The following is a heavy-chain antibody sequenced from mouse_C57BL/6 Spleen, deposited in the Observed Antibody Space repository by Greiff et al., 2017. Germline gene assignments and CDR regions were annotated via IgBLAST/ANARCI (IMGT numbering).Heavy chain of an antibody. J-gene: IGHJ2*01. V-gene: IGHV1-74*01. D-gene: IGHD1-1*01. CDR1: GYTFTSYW. CDR3: AIIPVVGDY. Sequence: QVQLQQPGAELVKPGASVKVSCKASGYTFTSYWMHWVKQRPGQGLEWIGRIHPSDSDTNYNQKFKGKATVTVDKSSSTAYMQLSSLTYGGAAVYYCAIIPVVGDYWGQGTTLTVSS. CDR2: IHPSDSDT.